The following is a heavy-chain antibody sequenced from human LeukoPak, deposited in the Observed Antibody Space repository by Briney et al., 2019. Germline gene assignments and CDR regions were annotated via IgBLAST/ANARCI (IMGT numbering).Heavy chain of an antibody. CDR3: AKDLTMVRGPYNWFDP. D-gene: IGHD3-10*01. V-gene: IGHV3-30*04. CDR2: ISYDGSNK. J-gene: IGHJ5*02. Sequence: GRSLRLSCAASGFTFSSYAMHWVRQAPGKGLEWVAVISYDGSNKYYADSVKGRFTISRDNSKNTLYLQMNSLRAEDTAVYYCAKDLTMVRGPYNWFDPWGQGTLVTVSS. CDR1: GFTFSSYA.